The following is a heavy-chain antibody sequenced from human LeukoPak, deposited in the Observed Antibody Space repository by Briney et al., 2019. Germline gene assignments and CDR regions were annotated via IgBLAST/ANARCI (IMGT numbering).Heavy chain of an antibody. J-gene: IGHJ4*02. CDR1: GGSISSSGYY. CDR3: ARQTRPVDTAMASLDY. V-gene: IGHV4-39*01. Sequence: SETLSLTCTVSGGSISSSGYYWGWIRQPPGKGLEWIGSIYYSGSTYYNPSLKSRVTISVDTSKNQFSLKLSSVTAADTAVYYCARQTRPVDTAMASLDYWGQGTLVTVSS. CDR2: IYYSGST. D-gene: IGHD5-18*01.